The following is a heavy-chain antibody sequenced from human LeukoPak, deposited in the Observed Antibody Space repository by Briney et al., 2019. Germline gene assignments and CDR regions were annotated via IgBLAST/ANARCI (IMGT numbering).Heavy chain of an antibody. J-gene: IGHJ6*03. D-gene: IGHD5-12*01. V-gene: IGHV3-23*01. CDR2: ISGSGGST. CDR1: GFTFGSYA. CDR3: ARDVAPASAYYYYMDV. Sequence: GGSLRLSCAASGFTFGSYAMSWVRQAPGKGLEWVSAISGSGGSTYYADSVKGRFTISRDNSKNTLYLQMNSLRAEDTAVYYCARDVAPASAYYYYMDVWGKGTTVTVSS.